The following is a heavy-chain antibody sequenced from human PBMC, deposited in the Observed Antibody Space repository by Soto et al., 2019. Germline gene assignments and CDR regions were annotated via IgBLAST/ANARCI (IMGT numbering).Heavy chain of an antibody. J-gene: IGHJ6*02. CDR2: TYYRSKWYN. V-gene: IGHV6-1*01. Sequence: SQTLSLTCAISGDSVSSNSAAWNWIRQSPSRGLEWLGRTYYRSKWYNDYAVSVKSRITINPDTSKNQFSLQLNSVTPEDTAVYCCARGGYCSSTSCYWGSGMDVWGQGTTVTVSS. CDR1: GDSVSSNSAA. D-gene: IGHD2-2*01. CDR3: ARGGYCSSTSCYWGSGMDV.